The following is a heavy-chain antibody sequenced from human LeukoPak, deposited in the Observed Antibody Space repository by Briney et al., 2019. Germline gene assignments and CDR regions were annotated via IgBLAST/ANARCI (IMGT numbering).Heavy chain of an antibody. CDR2: ISSSHSTI. J-gene: IGHJ4*02. V-gene: IGHV3-11*04. Sequence: PGGSLRLSCAASGFRFNDYYMSWIRQAPGKGLEWIGYISSSHSTIYHADSMKGRFTNSRDNAENTLYLQMINLRAEDTAVYYCARLYYQLLPYFDYWGQGTLVTVAS. CDR3: ARLYYQLLPYFDY. CDR1: GFRFNDYY. D-gene: IGHD3-10*01.